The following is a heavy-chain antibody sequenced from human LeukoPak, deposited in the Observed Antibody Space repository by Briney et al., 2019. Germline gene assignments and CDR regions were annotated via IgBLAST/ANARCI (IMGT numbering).Heavy chain of an antibody. D-gene: IGHD5-18*01. CDR1: GFTFSSYW. J-gene: IGHJ6*02. V-gene: IGHV3-7*01. Sequence: PGGSLRLSCAASGFTFSSYWMSWVRQAPGKGLEWVANIKQDRSEKYYVDSVKGRFTISRDNAKNSLYLQMNSLRAEDTAVYYCARDGVDTAMVFGMDVWGQGTTVTVSS. CDR3: ARDGVDTAMVFGMDV. CDR2: IKQDRSEK.